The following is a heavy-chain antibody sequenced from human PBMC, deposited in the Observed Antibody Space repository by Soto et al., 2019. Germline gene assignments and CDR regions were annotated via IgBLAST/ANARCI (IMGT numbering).Heavy chain of an antibody. V-gene: IGHV4-30-4*01. CDR1: GASVTSDDYY. J-gene: IGHJ4*02. CDR3: ARDPIFYYASSGYGGSYFDY. Sequence: LSLTCAVAGASVTSDDYYWSWIRQPPGKGLEWIGYIYHSGSTYYNPSLKSRVSIAIDTSQNQFSLKLTSLTAADTAVYYCARDPIFYYASSGYGGSYFDYWGQGSRVTVSS. CDR2: IYHSGST. D-gene: IGHD3-22*01.